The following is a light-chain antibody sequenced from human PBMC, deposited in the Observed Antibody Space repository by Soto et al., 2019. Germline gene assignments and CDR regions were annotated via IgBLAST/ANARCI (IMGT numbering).Light chain of an antibody. CDR1: QSVGSSY. Sequence: ENVLTQSPGTLSLSPGERATLSCRASQSVGSSYVAWYQQKPGQAPRLLIYGASSRATGIPDRFSGSGSGTDFTLTISRLEPEDFAVYYCQQYGSSPRTFGQGTKVEIK. V-gene: IGKV3-20*01. CDR2: GAS. J-gene: IGKJ1*01. CDR3: QQYGSSPRT.